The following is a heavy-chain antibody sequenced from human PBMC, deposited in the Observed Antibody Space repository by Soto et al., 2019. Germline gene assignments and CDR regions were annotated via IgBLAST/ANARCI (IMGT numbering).Heavy chain of an antibody. CDR3: ARWRLGITEEYAFDI. CDR2: INPGNGNT. Sequence: QVQLVQSGAEVKKPGASVKVSCKASGYTFTSYAMHWVRQAPGQRLEWMGWINPGNGNTKYSQKFQGRVTITRDTSASTAYMGLSSLRSEDTAVYYCARWRLGITEEYAFDIWGQGTMVTVSS. V-gene: IGHV1-3*01. J-gene: IGHJ3*02. D-gene: IGHD7-27*01. CDR1: GYTFTSYA.